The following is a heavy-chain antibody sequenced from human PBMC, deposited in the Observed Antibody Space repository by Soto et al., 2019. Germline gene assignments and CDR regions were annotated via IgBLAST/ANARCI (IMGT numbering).Heavy chain of an antibody. V-gene: IGHV3-9*01. J-gene: IGHJ6*02. CDR3: AKDKRSERYYYYGMDV. Sequence: TGGSLRLSCAASGFTFDDYAMHWVRQAPGKGLEWVSGISWNSGSIGYADSVKGRFTISRDNAKNSLYLQMNSLRAEDTALYYCAKDKRSERYYYYGMDVWGQGTTVTVSS. D-gene: IGHD3-3*01. CDR1: GFTFDDYA. CDR2: ISWNSGSI.